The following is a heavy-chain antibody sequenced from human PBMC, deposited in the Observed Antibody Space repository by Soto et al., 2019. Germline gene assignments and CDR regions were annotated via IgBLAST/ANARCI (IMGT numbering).Heavy chain of an antibody. V-gene: IGHV4-34*01. CDR3: ARGVVLVPAAKGYIGYYYYGRDV. J-gene: IGHJ6*02. Sequence: SLSLPWAVYGGSFSGYYWSWIRQPPGKGLEWIGEINHSGSTNYNPSLKSRVTISVDTSKNQFSLKLSSVTAADTAVYYCARGVVLVPAAKGYIGYYYYGRDVWGQGT. CDR2: INHSGST. D-gene: IGHD2-2*01. CDR1: GGSFSGYY.